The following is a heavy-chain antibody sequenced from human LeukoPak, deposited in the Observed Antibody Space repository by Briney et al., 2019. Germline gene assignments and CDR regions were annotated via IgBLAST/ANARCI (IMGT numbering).Heavy chain of an antibody. D-gene: IGHD2-21*02. CDR2: IYHSGST. V-gene: IGHV4-4*02. Sequence: SETLSLTCAVSGGSISSSNWWSWVRQPPGKGLEWIGEIYHSGSTNYNPSLKSRVTISVDKSKKQFSLKMSSVTAADTAVYYCAREKVTANYYHYYYMDVWGRGTTVTVSS. J-gene: IGHJ6*03. CDR3: AREKVTANYYHYYYMDV. CDR1: GGSISSSNW.